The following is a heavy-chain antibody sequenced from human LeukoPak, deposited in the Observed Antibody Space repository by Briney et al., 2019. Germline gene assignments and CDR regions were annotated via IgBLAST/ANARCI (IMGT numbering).Heavy chain of an antibody. J-gene: IGHJ4*02. V-gene: IGHV4-31*03. D-gene: IGHD3-22*01. CDR3: SRGLDSRNLGY. CDR2: IHASGRM. CDR1: GASFSSGGQY. Sequence: SETLSLTCTVSGASFSSGGQYWNCIRQRPGKVLESSSSIHASGRMYTNSSLESRATLSVDASKNQFFLNQNSVTAADTAYYFRSRGLDSRNLGYWGQGTLVTVSS.